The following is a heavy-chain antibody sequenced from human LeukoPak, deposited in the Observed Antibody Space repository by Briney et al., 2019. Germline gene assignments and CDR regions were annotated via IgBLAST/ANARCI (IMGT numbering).Heavy chain of an antibody. J-gene: IGHJ4*02. V-gene: IGHV5-51*01. Sequence: GESLKISCKGSGYSFTSYWIGWVRQLPRKGLEWMGIIYPGDSDTRYSPSFQGQVTISADKSISTAYLQWSSLRAEDTAVYYCAIPRVPAAHFDYWGQGTLVTVSS. CDR1: GYSFTSYW. CDR2: IYPGDSDT. D-gene: IGHD2-2*01. CDR3: AIPRVPAAHFDY.